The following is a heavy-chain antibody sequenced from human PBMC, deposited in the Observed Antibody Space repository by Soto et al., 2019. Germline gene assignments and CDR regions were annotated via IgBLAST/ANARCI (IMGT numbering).Heavy chain of an antibody. J-gene: IGHJ6*02. CDR3: ASENPNYYYYGMDV. Sequence: PGGSLRLSCAASGFTFSSYEMNWFRQAPGKGLEWVSYISSSGSTIYYADSVKGRFTISRDNAKNSLYLQMNSLRAEDTAVYYCASENPNYYYYGMDVWGQGTTVTVSS. V-gene: IGHV3-48*03. CDR1: GFTFSSYE. CDR2: ISSSGSTI.